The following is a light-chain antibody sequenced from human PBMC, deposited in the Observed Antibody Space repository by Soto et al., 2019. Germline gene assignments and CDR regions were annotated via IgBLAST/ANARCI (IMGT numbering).Light chain of an antibody. CDR3: QQYGSSPLT. CDR1: QSVGSNY. V-gene: IGKV3-20*01. J-gene: IGKJ4*01. CDR2: GAS. Sequence: IVLTHLPGTFSLSPGERATLSCRASQSVGSNYLAWYQQKPGQAPRLLIYGASIRATGIPDRFTGSGSGTDFTLTISRLEPEDVAMYYCQQYGSSPLTFGGGTKVDIK.